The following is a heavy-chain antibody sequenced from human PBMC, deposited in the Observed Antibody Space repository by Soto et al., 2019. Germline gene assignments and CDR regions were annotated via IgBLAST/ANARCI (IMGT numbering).Heavy chain of an antibody. D-gene: IGHD6-13*01. CDR3: ARDKYSSSWPYYYYYGMDV. CDR1: GFTFSSYG. Sequence: PGGSLRLSCAASGFTFSSYGMHWVRQAPGKGLEWVAVIWYDGSNKYYADSVKGRFTISRDNSKNTLYLQMNSLRAEDTAVYYCARDKYSSSWPYYYYYGMDVWGQGTTVTVSS. CDR2: IWYDGSNK. J-gene: IGHJ6*02. V-gene: IGHV3-33*01.